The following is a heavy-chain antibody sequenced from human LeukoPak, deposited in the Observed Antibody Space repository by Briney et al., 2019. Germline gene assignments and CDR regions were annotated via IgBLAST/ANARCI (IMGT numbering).Heavy chain of an antibody. CDR3: ARDPRIVVVIASPFDY. CDR2: ISSSSSYI. CDR1: GFTFNNYA. D-gene: IGHD2-21*01. V-gene: IGHV3-21*01. J-gene: IGHJ4*02. Sequence: PGGSLRLSCAVSGFTFNNYAMSWVRQAPGKGLEWVSSISSSSSYIYYADSVKGRFTISRDNAKNSLYLQMNSLRAEDTAVYYCARDPRIVVVIASPFDYWGQGTLVTVSS.